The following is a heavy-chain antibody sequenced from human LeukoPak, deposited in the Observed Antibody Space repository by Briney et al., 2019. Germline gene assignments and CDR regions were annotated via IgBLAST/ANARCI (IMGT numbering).Heavy chain of an antibody. CDR3: ARGVVYAFDI. D-gene: IGHD3-22*01. CDR2: ISYDGSNK. Sequence: GRSLRLSCAASGFTFSSYGMHWVRQAPGKGLEWVAVISYDGSNKYYADSVKGRFTISRDNSKNTLYLQMNSLRAEDTAVYYCARGVVYAFDIWGQGTMVTVSS. CDR1: GFTFSSYG. J-gene: IGHJ3*02. V-gene: IGHV3-30*03.